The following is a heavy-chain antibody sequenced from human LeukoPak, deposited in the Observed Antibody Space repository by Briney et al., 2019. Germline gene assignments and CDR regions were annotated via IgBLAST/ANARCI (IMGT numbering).Heavy chain of an antibody. CDR3: AKDRGLGYCSSTSCYISHFDY. CDR1: GFTFDDYA. CDR2: ISWNSGSI. V-gene: IGHV3-9*01. D-gene: IGHD2-2*02. Sequence: GRSLGLSCAASGFTFDDYAMHWVRQAPGKGLEWVSGISWNSGSIGYADSVKGRFTISRDNAKNSLYLQMNSLRAEDTAVYYCAKDRGLGYCSSTSCYISHFDYWGQGTLVTVSS. J-gene: IGHJ4*02.